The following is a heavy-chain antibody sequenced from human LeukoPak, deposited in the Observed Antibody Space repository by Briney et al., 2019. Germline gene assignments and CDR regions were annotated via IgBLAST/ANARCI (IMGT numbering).Heavy chain of an antibody. Sequence: SETLSLTCTVSGGSISSGSYYWSWIRQPAGKGLEWIGRIYTSGSTNYNPSLKSRVTISVDTSKNQFSLKLSSVTAADTAVYYCARAVKYYFDYWGQGTLVTVSS. CDR2: IYTSGST. V-gene: IGHV4-61*02. CDR3: ARAVKYYFDY. J-gene: IGHJ4*02. CDR1: GGSISSGSYY.